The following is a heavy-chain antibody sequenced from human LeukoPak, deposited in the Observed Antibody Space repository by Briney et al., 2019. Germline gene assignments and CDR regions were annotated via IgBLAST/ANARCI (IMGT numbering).Heavy chain of an antibody. CDR2: FDPEDGET. V-gene: IGHV1-24*01. CDR3: ATHNYGGGNWFDP. CDR1: GYTLTKLS. Sequence: GASVKVSCKVSGYTLTKLSMHWVRQAPGKGLEWMGGFDPEDGETIYAQKFQGRVTMTEDTSTDTAYMELSSLRSEDTAVYYCATHNYGGGNWFDPWGQGTLVTVSS. J-gene: IGHJ5*02. D-gene: IGHD4-11*01.